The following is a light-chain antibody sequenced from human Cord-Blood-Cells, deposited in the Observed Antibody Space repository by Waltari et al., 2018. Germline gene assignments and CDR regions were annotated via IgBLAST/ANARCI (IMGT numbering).Light chain of an antibody. CDR1: TSNIGSNT. CDR3: AAWDDSLNGHWV. J-gene: IGLJ3*02. CDR2: SNN. Sequence: QSVLTQPPSASGTPGQRVTISCSGRTSNIGSNTVNCYQQLPGTAPKLLIYSNNQRPSGVPDRFSGSKSGTSASLAISGLQSEDEADYYCAAWDDSLNGHWVFGGGTKLTVL. V-gene: IGLV1-44*01.